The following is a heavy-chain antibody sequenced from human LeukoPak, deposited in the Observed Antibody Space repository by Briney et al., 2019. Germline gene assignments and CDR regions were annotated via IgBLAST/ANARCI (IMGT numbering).Heavy chain of an antibody. CDR1: GFTFSSYG. D-gene: IGHD3-10*01. J-gene: IGHJ4*02. CDR2: IRYDGSNK. Sequence: GGSLRLSCAESGFTFSSYGMHWVRQAPGKGLEWVAFIRYDGSNKFYADSVKGRFTISRDNSKNTLYLQMNSLRAEDTAVYYCAKRGGDTYYYGSGSYYRYFDYWDQGTLVTVSS. CDR3: AKRGGDTYYYGSGSYYRYFDY. V-gene: IGHV3-30*02.